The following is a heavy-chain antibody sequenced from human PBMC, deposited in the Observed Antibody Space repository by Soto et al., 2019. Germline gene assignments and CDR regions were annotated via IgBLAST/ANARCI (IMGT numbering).Heavy chain of an antibody. Sequence: QVQLQESGPGLVKPSETLSLTCTVSGGSISSYYWSWIRQPPGKGLAWIGYIYYSGSTNYNPSLKSRVTISVDTSKNQFSLKLSSVTAADTAVYYCARAHYDFWSGHEYFQHWGQGTLVTVSS. D-gene: IGHD3-3*01. J-gene: IGHJ1*01. V-gene: IGHV4-59*01. CDR3: ARAHYDFWSGHEYFQH. CDR1: GGSISSYY. CDR2: IYYSGST.